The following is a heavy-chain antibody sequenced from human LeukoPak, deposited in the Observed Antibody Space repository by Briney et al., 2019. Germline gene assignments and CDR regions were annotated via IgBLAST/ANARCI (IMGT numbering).Heavy chain of an antibody. CDR1: GFTFRNYA. V-gene: IGHV3-30-3*01. J-gene: IGHJ4*02. Sequence: PGGSLRLSCAATGFTFRNYAIHWGRQAPGKGREWVAFISDDGSRQHYADSVKGRFTIARDNSKHTLNAQINSLRAEATAVYSCVKDRTGTYTLDYWGQGTLVTVSS. CDR2: ISDDGSRQ. D-gene: IGHD3-10*01. CDR3: VKDRTGTYTLDY.